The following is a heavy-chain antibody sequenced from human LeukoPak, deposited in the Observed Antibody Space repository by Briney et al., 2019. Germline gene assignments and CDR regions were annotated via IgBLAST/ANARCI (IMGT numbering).Heavy chain of an antibody. CDR2: IYYSGST. CDR1: GGSISSGDYY. D-gene: IGHD5-18*01. CDR3: ASKINSGYSYGLFDY. V-gene: IGHV4-30-4*08. J-gene: IGHJ4*02. Sequence: SSQTLSLTCTVSGGSISSGDYYWSWIHQPPGKGLEWIGYIYYSGSTYYNPSLKSRVTISVDTSKNQFSLKLSSVTAADTAVYYCASKINSGYSYGLFDYWGQGTLVTVSS.